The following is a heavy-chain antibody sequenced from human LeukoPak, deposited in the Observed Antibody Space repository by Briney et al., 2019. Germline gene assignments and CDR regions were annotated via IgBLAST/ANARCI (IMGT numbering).Heavy chain of an antibody. CDR2: ISSSSSYI. V-gene: IGHV3-21*01. J-gene: IGHJ4*02. CDR1: GFTFSSYS. D-gene: IGHD3-10*01. Sequence: GGSRRLSCAASGFTFSSYSMNWVRQAPGKGLERVSSISSSSSYIYYADSVKGRFTISRDNSKNTLYLQMNSLRAEDTAVYYCAKGWSGESFGAQFDYWGQGTLVTVSS. CDR3: AKGWSGESFGAQFDY.